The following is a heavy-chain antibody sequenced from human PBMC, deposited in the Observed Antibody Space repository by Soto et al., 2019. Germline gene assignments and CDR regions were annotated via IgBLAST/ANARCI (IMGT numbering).Heavy chain of an antibody. V-gene: IGHV4-30-4*01. J-gene: IGHJ6*02. CDR3: ARAIVVTVGGMDV. Sequence: QVQLQESGPGLVKPSQTLSLTCTVSGGSISNADYYWSWVRQPPGKGLEWIGYIYYSGSSFFNPSLKSRVTMSKDTSKNQFSLRLTSVTAADTAVYYCARAIVVTVGGMDVWGRGTTVTVS. CDR2: IYYSGSS. D-gene: IGHD5-12*01. CDR1: GGSISNADYY.